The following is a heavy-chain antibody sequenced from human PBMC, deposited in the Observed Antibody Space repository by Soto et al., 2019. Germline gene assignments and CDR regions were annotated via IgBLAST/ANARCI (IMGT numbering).Heavy chain of an antibody. CDR2: TYYRSNWYT. J-gene: IGHJ5*01. CDR1: GDSVSTNSAT. Sequence: SQTLSLTCAISGDSVSTNSATWDWIRHSPSRGLEWLGRTYYRSNWYTDYAVSVKGRITISPDTSNNQPSLQLNSVTPDDTAVYYCARLIGNSWLDSWGQGTLVTVSS. CDR3: ARLIGNSWLDS. D-gene: IGHD2-8*01. V-gene: IGHV6-1*01.